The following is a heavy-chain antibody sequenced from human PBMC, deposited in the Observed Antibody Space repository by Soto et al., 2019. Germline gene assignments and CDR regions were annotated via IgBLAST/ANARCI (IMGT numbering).Heavy chain of an antibody. V-gene: IGHV4-31*03. CDR2: IYYSGST. D-gene: IGHD3-10*01. CDR3: ARGELWWDS. CDR1: GGSISSGGHY. J-gene: IGHJ4*02. Sequence: QVQLQESGPGLVKPSQTLSLTCTVSGGSISSGGHYWSWIRHHSGKGLEWIGYIYYSGSTFYNPSLHSRASISVDTSKNQFSLKLTSVTAADAALYYCARGELWWDSWDQGTLVTVSS.